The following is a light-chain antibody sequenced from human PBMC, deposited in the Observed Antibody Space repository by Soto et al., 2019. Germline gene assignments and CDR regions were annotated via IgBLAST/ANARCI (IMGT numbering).Light chain of an antibody. CDR1: SSDIGTYKY. J-gene: IGLJ2*01. Sequence: QSALTQPASVSGSPGQSITISCTGTSSDIGTYKYVSWFQHHPGKAPKLIIFEVSNRPSGVPARFSGSKSGSSASLAITGLQAEDEADYYCQSYDSSLTGPKVLFGGGTKLTVL. CDR2: EVS. V-gene: IGLV2-14*01. CDR3: QSYDSSLTGPKVL.